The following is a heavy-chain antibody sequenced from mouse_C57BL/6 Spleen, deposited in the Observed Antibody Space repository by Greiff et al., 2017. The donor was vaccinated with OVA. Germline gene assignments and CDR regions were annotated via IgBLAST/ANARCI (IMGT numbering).Heavy chain of an antibody. CDR1: GFTFSSYG. J-gene: IGHJ2*01. D-gene: IGHD2-4*01. CDR2: ISSGGSYT. V-gene: IGHV5-6*01. Sequence: EVQVVESGGDLVKPGGSLKLSCAASGFTFSSYGMSWVRQTPDKRLEWVANISSGGSYTYYPDSVKGRFTISRDNAKNTLYLQMSSLKSEYTAMYYCARLYYDYDWGFDYWGQGTTLTVSS. CDR3: ARLYYDYDWGFDY.